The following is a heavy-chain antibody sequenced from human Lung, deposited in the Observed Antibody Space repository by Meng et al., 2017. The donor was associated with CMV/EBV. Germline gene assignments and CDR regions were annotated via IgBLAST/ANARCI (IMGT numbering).Heavy chain of an antibody. D-gene: IGHD4-11*01. CDR3: ARGKYSNYELDWFDP. CDR2: ISAYNGNT. Sequence: SVNVSRKASGYTFTSNGITWVRQAPGQGLEWMGWISAYNGNTNYAQKLRGRVTMTTDTSTSTAYMELRSLRSDDTAVYYCARGKYSNYELDWFDPWGQGTLVTVSS. J-gene: IGHJ5*02. V-gene: IGHV1-18*01. CDR1: GYTFTSNG.